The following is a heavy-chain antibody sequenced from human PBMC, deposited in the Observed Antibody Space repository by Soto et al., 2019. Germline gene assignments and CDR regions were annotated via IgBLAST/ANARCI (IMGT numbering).Heavy chain of an antibody. CDR2: VYYTGTT. CDR3: ARAYSNYASH. J-gene: IGHJ4*02. CDR1: GDSINSYY. Sequence: SETLSLTCSVSGDSINSYYWTWIRQPPGKGLEWIGYVYYTGTTHYNPSLEGRVTMSVDTSKNQFSLKLTSVTAADTAVYYCARAYSNYASHWGQGTLGTVSS. V-gene: IGHV4-59*01. D-gene: IGHD4-4*01.